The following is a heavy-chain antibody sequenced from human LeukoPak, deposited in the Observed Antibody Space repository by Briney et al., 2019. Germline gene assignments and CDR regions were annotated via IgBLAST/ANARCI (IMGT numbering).Heavy chain of an antibody. D-gene: IGHD6-13*01. CDR2: IYTSGST. J-gene: IGHJ4*02. V-gene: IGHV4-4*07. Sequence: SETLSLTCTVSGGSISNYWSWIRQPAGKGLEWIGRIYTSGSTNYNPSLKSQVTMSVDTSKNQFSLKLSSVTAADTAVYYCARDIAAAGLYFDYWGQGTLVTVSS. CDR1: GGSISNY. CDR3: ARDIAAAGLYFDY.